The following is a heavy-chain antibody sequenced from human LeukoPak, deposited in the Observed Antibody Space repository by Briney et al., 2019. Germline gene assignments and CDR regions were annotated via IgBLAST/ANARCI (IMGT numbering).Heavy chain of an antibody. CDR3: ARDEAGYSLTYFDY. CDR2: INPNSGGT. V-gene: IGHV1-2*02. CDR1: GYTFTGYY. J-gene: IGHJ4*02. Sequence: GASVKVSCKASGYTFTGYYMHWVRQAPGQGLEWMGWINPNSGGTNYAQKFQGRVTMTRDTSISTAYMELSRLRSDDTAVYYCARDEAGYSLTYFDYWGQGTLVTVSS. D-gene: IGHD3-9*01.